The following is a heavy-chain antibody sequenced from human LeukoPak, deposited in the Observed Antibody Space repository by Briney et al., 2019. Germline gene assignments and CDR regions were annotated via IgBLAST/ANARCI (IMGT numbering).Heavy chain of an antibody. CDR2: INPNSGGT. CDR1: GYTFTGYY. Sequence: GASVKVSCKASGYTFTGYYMHWVRQAPGQGLEWMGWINPNSGGTNYAQKFQGRVTMTRDTSISTAYMELSRLRSDDTAVYYCARDPLPNPHCTNGVCYIDYWGQGTLATVSS. V-gene: IGHV1-2*02. CDR3: ARDPLPNPHCTNGVCYIDY. D-gene: IGHD2-8*01. J-gene: IGHJ4*02.